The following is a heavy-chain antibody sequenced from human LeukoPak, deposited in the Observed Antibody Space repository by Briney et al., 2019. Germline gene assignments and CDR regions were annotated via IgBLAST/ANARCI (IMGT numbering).Heavy chain of an antibody. J-gene: IGHJ2*01. D-gene: IGHD2-2*01. V-gene: IGHV3-33*06. Sequence: GGSLRLSCAASGFTFSSYGMHWVRQAPGKGLEWVAVIWYDGSNKYYADSVKGRFTISRDNSKNTLYLQMNSLRAEDTAVYYCAKDPKLVPAATPNWYFDLWGRGTLVTVSS. CDR3: AKDPKLVPAATPNWYFDL. CDR1: GFTFSSYG. CDR2: IWYDGSNK.